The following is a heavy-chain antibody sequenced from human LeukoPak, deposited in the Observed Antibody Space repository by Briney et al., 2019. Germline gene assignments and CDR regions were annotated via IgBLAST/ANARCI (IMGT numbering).Heavy chain of an antibody. CDR2: IYYSGST. J-gene: IGHJ4*02. D-gene: IGHD6-19*01. Sequence: SETLSLTCTVSGGSISSSSYYWGWIRQPPGKGLEWIGSIYYSGSTYYNPSLKSRVTISVDTSKNQFSLKLSSVTAADTAVYYCASPRPGEQWLVHYWGQGTLVTVSS. CDR1: GGSISSSSYY. V-gene: IGHV4-39*07. CDR3: ASPRPGEQWLVHY.